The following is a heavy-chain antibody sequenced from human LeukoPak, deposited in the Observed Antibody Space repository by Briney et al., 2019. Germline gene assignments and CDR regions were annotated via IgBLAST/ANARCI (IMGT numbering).Heavy chain of an antibody. CDR2: IKSITDGGTT. CDR1: GFTFNNAW. J-gene: IGHJ4*02. V-gene: IGHV3-15*01. D-gene: IGHD3-22*01. CDR3: TTEMYYYDSSGYPY. Sequence: GGSLRFSCTASGFTFNNAWMNWVRQAPGKGLEWVGRIKSITDGGTTDYAAPVKGRFTISRDDSKNTLYLQMNRLKTEDTAVYCCTTEMYYYDSSGYPYWGQGTLVTVSS.